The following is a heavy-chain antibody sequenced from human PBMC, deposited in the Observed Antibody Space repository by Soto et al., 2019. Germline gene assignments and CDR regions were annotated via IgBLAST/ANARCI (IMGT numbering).Heavy chain of an antibody. CDR2: ISYNGINT. Sequence: QVQLVESGGGVVHPGKSLRLSCAASGFIFTSYAIHWVRQAPGKGLEWVALISYNGINTYYADSVKGRFTISRDNSNNTLYLQMCSLRSEDTAPYSFARGGGRDWHSTYFDPCGQGPLVTVSA. J-gene: IGHJ5*02. CDR3: ARGGGRDWHSTYFDP. CDR1: GFIFTSYA. V-gene: IGHV3-30-3*01. D-gene: IGHD1-7*01.